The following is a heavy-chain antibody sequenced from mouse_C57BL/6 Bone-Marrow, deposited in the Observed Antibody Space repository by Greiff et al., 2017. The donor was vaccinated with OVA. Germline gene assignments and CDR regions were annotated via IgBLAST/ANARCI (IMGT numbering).Heavy chain of an antibody. J-gene: IGHJ1*03. CDR2: ISYSGST. V-gene: IGHV3-1*01. D-gene: IGHD1-1*01. CDR1: GYSITSGYD. Sequence: EVQLKESGPGMVKPSQSLSLTCTVTGYSITSGYDWHWIRHFPGNKLEWMGYISYSGSTNYNPSLKSRISITHDTSKNHFFLKLNSVTTEDTATYYCAREDYGSSFWYFDVWGTGTTVTVSS. CDR3: AREDYGSSFWYFDV.